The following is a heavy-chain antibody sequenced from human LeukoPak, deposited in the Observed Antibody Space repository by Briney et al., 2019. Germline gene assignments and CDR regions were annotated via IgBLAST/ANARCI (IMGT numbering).Heavy chain of an antibody. V-gene: IGHV4-61*02. Sequence: SETLSLTCTVSGVSISSGSYYWGWIRPPAGKGLEWIGRIHTSGSTNYTPSLNSPVTRSVDTSKNQFSLKLSSVTAADTAVYYCARSYDFWSGYYSFDYWGQGTLVTVSS. CDR3: ARSYDFWSGYYSFDY. D-gene: IGHD3-3*01. J-gene: IGHJ4*02. CDR2: IHTSGST. CDR1: GVSISSGSYY.